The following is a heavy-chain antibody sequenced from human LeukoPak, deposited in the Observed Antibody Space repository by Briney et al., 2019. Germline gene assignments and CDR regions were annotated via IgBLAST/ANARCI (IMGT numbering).Heavy chain of an antibody. CDR1: GYTFTGYY. CDR2: INPSSGGT. D-gene: IGHD4-17*01. J-gene: IGHJ4*02. Sequence: ASVKVSCKASGYTFTGYYMHWVRQAPGQGLEWMGWINPSSGGTNYAQKFQGRVTMTRDTSISTAYMELSRLRSDDTAVYYCAVLTTVTTHDFDYWGQGTLVTVSS. CDR3: AVLTTVTTHDFDY. V-gene: IGHV1-2*02.